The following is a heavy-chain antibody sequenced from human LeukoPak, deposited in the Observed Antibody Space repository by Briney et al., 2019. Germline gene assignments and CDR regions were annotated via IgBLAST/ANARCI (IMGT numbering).Heavy chain of an antibody. Sequence: ASVKVSCKASGYTFTSYDINWVRQATGQGLEWMGWMNPNSGNTGYAQKFQGRVTITRNTSISTAYMELSSLRSEDTAVYYCAGGAVYRAAAPRPSPIYYYYMDVWGKGTTVTVSS. J-gene: IGHJ6*03. CDR2: MNPNSGNT. CDR1: GYTFTSYD. D-gene: IGHD1-26*01. CDR3: AGGAVYRAAAPRPSPIYYYYMDV. V-gene: IGHV1-8*03.